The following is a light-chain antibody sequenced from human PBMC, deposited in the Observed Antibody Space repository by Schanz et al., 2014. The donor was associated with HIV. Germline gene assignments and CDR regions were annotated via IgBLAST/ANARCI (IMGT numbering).Light chain of an antibody. V-gene: IGLV2-14*03. Sequence: QSALTQPASVSGSLGQSITISCTGTSGDVGRYDYVSWYQQHPGQAPKLMIFDVSNRPSGVSNRFSGSKSGNTASLTISGLQAEDEADYYCSSYAGTTTFVVLGGGTKLTVL. J-gene: IGLJ2*01. CDR2: DVS. CDR3: SSYAGTTTFVV. CDR1: SGDVGRYDY.